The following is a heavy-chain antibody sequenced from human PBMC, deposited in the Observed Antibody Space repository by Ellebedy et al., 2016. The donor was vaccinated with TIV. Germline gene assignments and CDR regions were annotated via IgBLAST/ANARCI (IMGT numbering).Heavy chain of an antibody. D-gene: IGHD4-17*01. J-gene: IGHJ4*02. Sequence: GESLKISCAASGFTFSSYGMHWVRQAPGKGLEWVAVISYDGSSKYYADSVKGRFTISRDNSKNTLHLQMNSLRVEDTAVYYCARWPSGDAPLDYWGQGTLVTVSS. CDR1: GFTFSSYG. CDR2: ISYDGSSK. V-gene: IGHV3-30*03. CDR3: ARWPSGDAPLDY.